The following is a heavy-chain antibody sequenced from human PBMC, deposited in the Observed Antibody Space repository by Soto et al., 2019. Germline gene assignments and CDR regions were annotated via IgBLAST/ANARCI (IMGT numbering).Heavy chain of an antibody. Sequence: PSETLSLTCTVSGGSISSGDYYWSWIRQPPGKGLEWIGYIYYSGSTYYNPSLKSRVTISVDTSKNQFSLKLSSVTAADTAVYYCARGRSSWYLGFDPWGHGTLVTVSS. CDR3: ARGRSSWYLGFDP. CDR1: GGSISSGDYY. D-gene: IGHD6-13*01. CDR2: IYYSGST. V-gene: IGHV4-30-4*01. J-gene: IGHJ5*02.